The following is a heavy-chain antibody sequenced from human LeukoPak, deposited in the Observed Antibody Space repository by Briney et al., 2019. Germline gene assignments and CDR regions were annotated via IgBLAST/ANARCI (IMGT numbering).Heavy chain of an antibody. CDR3: ARGHHPYYYDSSGLSP. Sequence: GGSLRLSCAASGFTFSSYAMHWVRQAPGKGLEWVAVISYDGSNKYYADSVKGRFTISRDNSKNTLYLQMNSLRAEDTAVYYCARGHHPYYYDSSGLSPWGQGTMVTVSS. CDR2: ISYDGSNK. CDR1: GFTFSSYA. J-gene: IGHJ3*01. V-gene: IGHV3-30*04. D-gene: IGHD3-22*01.